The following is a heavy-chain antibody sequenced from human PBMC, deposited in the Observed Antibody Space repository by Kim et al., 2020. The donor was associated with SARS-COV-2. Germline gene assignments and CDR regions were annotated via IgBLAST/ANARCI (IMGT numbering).Heavy chain of an antibody. CDR3: ARDDGFEY. Sequence: GGSLRLSCRTSGFSFSSHAMSWVRQAPGKGLEWVSAISAIDYSTYDADSVRGRFTISRDNSKNTVYLQMNSLRVDDTAVSYCARDDGFEYWGKGTLVIVS. CDR2: ISAIDYST. D-gene: IGHD3-3*01. CDR1: GFSFSSHA. V-gene: IGHV3-23*01. J-gene: IGHJ4*02.